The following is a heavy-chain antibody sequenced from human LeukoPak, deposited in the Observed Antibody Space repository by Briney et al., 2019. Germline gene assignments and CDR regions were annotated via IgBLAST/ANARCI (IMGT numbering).Heavy chain of an antibody. J-gene: IGHJ3*02. Sequence: GGSLRLSCAASGFTFSSYAMSWVRQAPGKGLEWVSAISGSGGSTYYADSVKGRFTISRDNSKNTLYLQMNSLRAEDTAVYYCAKVSRYYDSRGYYQQTPRSRAFGIWGQGTMVTVSS. CDR1: GFTFSSYA. D-gene: IGHD3-22*01. V-gene: IGHV3-23*01. CDR2: ISGSGGST. CDR3: AKVSRYYDSRGYYQQTPRSRAFGI.